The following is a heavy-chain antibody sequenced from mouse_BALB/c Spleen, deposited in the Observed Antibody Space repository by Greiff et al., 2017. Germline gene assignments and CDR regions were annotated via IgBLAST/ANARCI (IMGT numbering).Heavy chain of an antibody. CDR1: GYTFTSYW. Sequence: QVQLQQPGAELVKPGASVKLSCKASGYTFTSYWMHWVKQRPGQGLEWIGEIDPSDSYTNYNQKFKGKATLTVDKSSSTAYMQLSSLTSEDSAVYYCAGLGDDWGQGTTLTVSS. CDR3: AGLGDD. J-gene: IGHJ2*01. D-gene: IGHD3-3*01. V-gene: IGHV1-69*02. CDR2: IDPSDSYT.